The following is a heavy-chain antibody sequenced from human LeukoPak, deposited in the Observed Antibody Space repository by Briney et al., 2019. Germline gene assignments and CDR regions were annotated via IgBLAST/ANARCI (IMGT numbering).Heavy chain of an antibody. V-gene: IGHV1-69*13. CDR3: ARDGSKFVEKATIGRLNY. CDR2: IIPIFGTA. CDR1: GGTFISYA. D-gene: IGHD5-24*01. Sequence: SVKVSCKASGGTFISYAISWVRQAPGQGLEWMGGIIPIFGTANYAQKFQGRVTITADESTSTAYMELSSLRSEDTAVYYCARDGSKFVEKATIGRLNYWGQGTLVTVSS. J-gene: IGHJ4*02.